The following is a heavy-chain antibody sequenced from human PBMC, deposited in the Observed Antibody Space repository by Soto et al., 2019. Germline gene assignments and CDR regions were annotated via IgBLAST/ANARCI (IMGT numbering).Heavy chain of an antibody. CDR3: ARDPWAADY. CDR2: IYSGGST. D-gene: IGHD3-16*01. CDR1: GFTVSTKY. Sequence: EVQLVESGGGLVQPGGSLRLSCAASGFTVSTKYMSWVRQAPGKGLEWVSVIYSGGSTFYADSVRGIFTITRDNSKNPVNLQMNSLRAEDTAVYYCARDPWAADYWGQGTLVTVSS. V-gene: IGHV3-66*01. J-gene: IGHJ4*02.